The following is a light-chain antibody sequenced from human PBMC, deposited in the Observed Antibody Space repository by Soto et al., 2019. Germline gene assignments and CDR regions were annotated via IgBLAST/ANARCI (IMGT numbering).Light chain of an antibody. J-gene: IGKJ1*01. CDR2: AAS. CDR1: QDISTY. CDR3: HQTYSPPRT. V-gene: IGKV1-39*01. Sequence: DIQMTQSPSSLSASVEDRVSITCRASQDISTYLNWYQQRPGKAPNLLIYAASSLQSGVPSRFSGSGSGTDFTLTISNLQPEDFATYYCHQTYSPPRTFGQGTKVEIK.